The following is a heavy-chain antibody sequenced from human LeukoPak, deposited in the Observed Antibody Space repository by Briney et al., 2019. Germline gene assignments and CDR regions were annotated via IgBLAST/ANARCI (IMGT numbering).Heavy chain of an antibody. CDR2: MNPNSGNT. Sequence: EASVKVSCKASGYTFTSYDINWVRQATGQGLEWMGWMNPNSGNTGYAQKFQGRVTMTRNTSISTAYMELSSLRSEDTAVYYCARGEIEMATMVPWGQGTLVTVSS. J-gene: IGHJ4*02. D-gene: IGHD5-24*01. CDR1: GYTFTSYD. CDR3: ARGEIEMATMVP. V-gene: IGHV1-8*01.